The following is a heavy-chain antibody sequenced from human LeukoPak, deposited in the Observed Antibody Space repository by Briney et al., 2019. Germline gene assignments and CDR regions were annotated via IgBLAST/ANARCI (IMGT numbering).Heavy chain of an antibody. Sequence: GGSLRLSCAASGFAFSSYAMSWVRQAPGKGLEWVSAISGSGGSTYYADSVKGRFTISRDNSKNTLYLQMNSLRVEDTAVYYCAKDQEDPPSPAYYGPFDYWGQGTLVTVSS. CDR3: AKDQEDPPSPAYYGPFDY. CDR1: GFAFSSYA. J-gene: IGHJ4*02. V-gene: IGHV3-23*01. CDR2: ISGSGGST. D-gene: IGHD3-10*01.